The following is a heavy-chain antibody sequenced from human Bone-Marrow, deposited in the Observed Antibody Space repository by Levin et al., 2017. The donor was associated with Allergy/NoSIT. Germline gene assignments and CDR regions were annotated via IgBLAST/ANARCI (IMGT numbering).Heavy chain of an antibody. CDR2: INPNSGGT. Sequence: GESLKISCKASGYTFTGYYMHWVRQAPGQGLEWVGRINPNSGGTNYAQKFQGRVTMTRDTSISTAYMELSRLRSDDTAVYYCARDPRVSKGYYYYGMDVWGQGTTVTVSS. J-gene: IGHJ6*02. D-gene: IGHD5/OR15-5a*01. CDR1: GYTFTGYY. CDR3: ARDPRVSKGYYYYGMDV. V-gene: IGHV1-2*06.